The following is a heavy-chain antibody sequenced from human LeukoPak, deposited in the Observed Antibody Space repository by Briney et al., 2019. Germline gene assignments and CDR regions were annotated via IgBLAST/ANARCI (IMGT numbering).Heavy chain of an antibody. CDR1: GFTFSSYD. CDR2: ISYDGSNK. V-gene: IGHV3-30*03. J-gene: IGHJ4*02. Sequence: PGTSLRLSCAASGFTFSSYDMHWVRQALGKGLELVAVISYDGSNKYYADSVKGRVTISRDNSKSTLYLQMNSLRAEDTAVYYCARDSSGAYVPGGYWGQGTLVTVSS. CDR3: ARDSSGAYVPGGY. D-gene: IGHD3-22*01.